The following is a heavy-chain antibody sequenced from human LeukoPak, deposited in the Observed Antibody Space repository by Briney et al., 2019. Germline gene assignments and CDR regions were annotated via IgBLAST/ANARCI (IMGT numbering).Heavy chain of an antibody. Sequence: GGSLRLSCAASGFTVSSNYMSWVRQAPGKGLEWISVIYSGGSTYYADSVKGRFTISRDNSKNTLYLQMNSLRAEDTAVYYCARNYDILTGYSQFDPWGQGTLVTVSS. J-gene: IGHJ5*02. V-gene: IGHV3-66*02. CDR1: GFTVSSNY. CDR3: ARNYDILTGYSQFDP. D-gene: IGHD3-9*01. CDR2: IYSGGST.